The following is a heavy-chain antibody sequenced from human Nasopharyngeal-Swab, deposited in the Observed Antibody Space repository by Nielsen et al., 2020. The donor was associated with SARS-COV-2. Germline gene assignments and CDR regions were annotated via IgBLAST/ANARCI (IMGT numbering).Heavy chain of an antibody. Sequence: GGSLRLCCAASGFTFSSYSMNWVRQAPGRGLEWFSSISSSSSYIYYADSVKGRFTISRDNAKNSLYLQMNSLRAEDTAVYYCASSYYDFWSGYAYYYYYMDVWGKGTTVTVSS. J-gene: IGHJ6*03. CDR2: ISSSSSYI. V-gene: IGHV3-21*01. CDR1: GFTFSSYS. CDR3: ASSYYDFWSGYAYYYYYMDV. D-gene: IGHD3-3*01.